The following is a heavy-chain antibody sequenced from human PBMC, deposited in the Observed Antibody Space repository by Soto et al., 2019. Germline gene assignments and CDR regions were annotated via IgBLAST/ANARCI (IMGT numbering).Heavy chain of an antibody. D-gene: IGHD6-13*01. J-gene: IGHJ6*02. Sequence: GESLKISCKGSGYSFTSYWISWVRQMPGKGLEWMGRIDPSDSYTNYSPSFQGHVTISADKSISTAYLQWSSLKALDTAMYYCARHVIAAAVGVLDYGMDVWGQGTTVTVSS. CDR2: IDPSDSYT. CDR1: GYSFTSYW. V-gene: IGHV5-10-1*01. CDR3: ARHVIAAAVGVLDYGMDV.